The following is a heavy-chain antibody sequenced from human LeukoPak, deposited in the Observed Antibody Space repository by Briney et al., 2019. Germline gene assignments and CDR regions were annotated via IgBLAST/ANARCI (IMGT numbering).Heavy chain of an antibody. CDR1: GYTLTELS. CDR2: INTNTGNP. J-gene: IGHJ5*02. CDR3: ARGSRNWFDP. V-gene: IGHV7-4-1*02. Sequence: ASVKVSCKVSGYTLTELSMHWVRQAPGQGLEWMGWINTNTGNPTYAQGFTGRFVFSLDTSVSTAYLQISSLKAEDTAVYYCARGSRNWFDPWGQGTLVTVSS.